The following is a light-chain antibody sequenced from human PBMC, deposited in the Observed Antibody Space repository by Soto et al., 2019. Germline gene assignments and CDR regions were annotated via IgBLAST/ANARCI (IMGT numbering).Light chain of an antibody. Sequence: EIVITQSPSTLSVSPGERATLSCRASQSISSYLAWYQQKPGQAPRLLIYSASTRATGIPPRFSGSGSGTEFTLTISSLQSEDFAVYYCQQYNNWWTFGQGTKVDIK. V-gene: IGKV3-15*01. CDR2: SAS. CDR3: QQYNNWWT. CDR1: QSISSY. J-gene: IGKJ1*01.